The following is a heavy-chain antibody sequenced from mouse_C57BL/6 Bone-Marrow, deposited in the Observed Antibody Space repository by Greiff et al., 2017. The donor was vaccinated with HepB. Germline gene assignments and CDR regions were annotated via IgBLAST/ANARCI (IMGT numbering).Heavy chain of an antibody. J-gene: IGHJ4*01. Sequence: EVQLQQSGAELVRPGASVKLSCTASGFNFKDYYMPWVKQRPEQGLEWIGRIDPEDGDTDYAQKFQGKATLTADTASNTAYLQLSSLTSEDTAVYYCTRGYDGCAMDYWGQGTSVTVSS. CDR2: IDPEDGDT. CDR1: GFNFKDYY. V-gene: IGHV14-1*01. CDR3: TRGYDGCAMDY. D-gene: IGHD2-2*01.